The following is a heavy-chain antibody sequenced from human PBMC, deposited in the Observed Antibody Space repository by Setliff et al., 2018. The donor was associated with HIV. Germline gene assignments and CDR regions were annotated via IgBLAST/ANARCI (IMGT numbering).Heavy chain of an antibody. CDR3: ARHDVVRGAIDN. D-gene: IGHD3-10*01. J-gene: IGHJ4*02. CDR1: GFTFRLYG. V-gene: IGHV3-30*02. Sequence: GGSLRLSCAASGFTFRLYGMHWVRRAPGKGLEWVASIEFDGKNEYYAESVKGRFTISRDNSKSTVYLQMNSLRAEDTAVYYCARHDVVRGAIDNWGQGTLVTVSS. CDR2: IEFDGKNE.